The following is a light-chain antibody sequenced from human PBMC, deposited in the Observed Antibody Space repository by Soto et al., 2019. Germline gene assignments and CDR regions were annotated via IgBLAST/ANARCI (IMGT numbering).Light chain of an antibody. CDR2: DAS. Sequence: EFVLTQSPGTLSLSPGERATLSCRASQTIRNNYLAWYQQKPGQAPRLLIYDASSRATGIPDRFRGGGSGTEFTLTISSLQSEDFAVYYCQQYNNWPITFGQGTRLEI. CDR3: QQYNNWPIT. V-gene: IGKV3D-20*02. J-gene: IGKJ5*01. CDR1: QTIRNNY.